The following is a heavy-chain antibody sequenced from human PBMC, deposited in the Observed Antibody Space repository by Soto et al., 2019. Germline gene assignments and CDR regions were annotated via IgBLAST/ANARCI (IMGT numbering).Heavy chain of an antibody. CDR1: GCTFATAW. Sequence: WRSRRRPWAFAGCTFATAWRSLVRKATGKGLEWVGRINSKTDGGTSDFAAPVRGSFAISRADSKSMVYLQMTSLKTEDTAVYYCSADSYFTLELVRFDYWGLGTLVTVSP. D-gene: IGHD1-7*01. V-gene: IGHV3-15*01. CDR2: INSKTDGGTS. CDR3: SADSYFTLELVRFDY. J-gene: IGHJ4*01.